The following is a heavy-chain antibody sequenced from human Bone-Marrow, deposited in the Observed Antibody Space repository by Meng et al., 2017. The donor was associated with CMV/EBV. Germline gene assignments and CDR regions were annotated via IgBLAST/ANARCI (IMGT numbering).Heavy chain of an antibody. Sequence: GAGGGVVRQGVALGMSCACYGFTFSSFWMHMVREGQGKGLGWVSRICTNGDMASYADSVKGRFTISRDNAKNTLYLEMNSLRVEDTAVYYCARGVGESLGWEMGYWGQGTLVTASS. J-gene: IGHJ4*02. V-gene: IGHV3-74*01. CDR2: ICTNGDMA. CDR1: GFTFSSFW. CDR3: ARGVGESLGWEMGY. D-gene: IGHD1-26*01.